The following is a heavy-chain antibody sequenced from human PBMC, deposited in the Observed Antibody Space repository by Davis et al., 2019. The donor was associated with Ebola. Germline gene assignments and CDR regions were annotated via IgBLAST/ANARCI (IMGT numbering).Heavy chain of an antibody. D-gene: IGHD2-2*01. CDR1: GYTFTSYG. CDR3: ARTSSTSSYNCFDP. V-gene: IGHV1-18*01. Sequence: ASVKVSCKASGYTFTSYGISWVRQAPGQGLEWMGWISAYNGNTNYAQKLQGRVTMTTDTSTSTAYMELRSLRSDDTAVYYCARTSSTSSYNCFDPWGQGTLVTVSS. J-gene: IGHJ5*02. CDR2: ISAYNGNT.